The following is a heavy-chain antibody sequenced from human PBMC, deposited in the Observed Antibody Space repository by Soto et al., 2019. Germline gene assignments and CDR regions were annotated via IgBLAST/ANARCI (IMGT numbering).Heavy chain of an antibody. V-gene: IGHV5-10-1*01. CDR2: IDPSDCYS. J-gene: IGHJ3*02. D-gene: IGHD2-21*02. Sequence: GESLNISCKGSGDSFSSYWISWVRQMPGKGLGWVGSIDPSDCYSDYSPSFQGHVTISADKSISTAYLQWSSLKASDTAMYHCARHFRKPRVTCGGDCYSIPRAFDIWGQGTMVT. CDR3: ARHFRKPRVTCGGDCYSIPRAFDI. CDR1: GDSFSSYW.